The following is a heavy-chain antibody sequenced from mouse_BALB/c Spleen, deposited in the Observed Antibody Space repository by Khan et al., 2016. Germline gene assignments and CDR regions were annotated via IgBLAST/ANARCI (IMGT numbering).Heavy chain of an antibody. CDR1: GYTFTDYS. CDR3: ARKLGYYAMDY. D-gene: IGHD4-1*01. CDR2: INTETGEP. Sequence: QIQLVQSGPVLKKPGETVKISCKASGYTFTDYSMHWVKQAPGKGLKWMGWINTETGEPTYADDFKGRFAFSLETFASPASLQINNLKNEDTGTYFCARKLGYYAMDYWGQGTSVTVSS. V-gene: IGHV9-2-1*01. J-gene: IGHJ4*01.